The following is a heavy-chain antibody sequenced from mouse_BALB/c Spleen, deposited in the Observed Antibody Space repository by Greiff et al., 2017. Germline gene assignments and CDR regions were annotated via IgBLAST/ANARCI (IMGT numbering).Heavy chain of an antibody. V-gene: IGHV3-2*02. CDR3: ASRDPHYDEAY. Sequence: VQLKESGPGLVKPSQSLSLTCTVTGYSITSDYAWNWIRQFPGNKLEWMGYISYSGSTSYNPSLKSRISITRDTSKTQFFLQLNSVTTEDTATYYWASRDPHYDEAYGGQGPRVTVSA. CDR1: GYSITSDYA. D-gene: IGHD2-4*01. J-gene: IGHJ3*01. CDR2: ISYSGST.